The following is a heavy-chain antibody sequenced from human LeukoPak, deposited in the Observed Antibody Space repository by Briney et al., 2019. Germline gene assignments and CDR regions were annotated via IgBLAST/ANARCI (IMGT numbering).Heavy chain of an antibody. CDR3: AKSPSDKHYYYYYMDV. Sequence: GGSLRLSCAASGFTFSSYAMSWVRQAPGKGLEWVSAISGSGGSTYYADSVKGRFTISRDNSKNTLYLQMNSLRAEDTAVYYCAKSPSDKHYYYYYMDVWGKGTTVTVSS. CDR2: ISGSGGST. J-gene: IGHJ6*03. D-gene: IGHD3-22*01. CDR1: GFTFSSYA. V-gene: IGHV3-23*01.